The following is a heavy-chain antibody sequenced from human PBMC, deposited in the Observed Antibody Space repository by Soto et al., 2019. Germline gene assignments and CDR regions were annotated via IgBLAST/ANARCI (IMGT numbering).Heavy chain of an antibody. J-gene: IGHJ4*02. CDR3: TRVGGYYGDYPNFDY. D-gene: IGHD4-17*01. CDR1: GGTIRSYY. CDR2: IYYSGST. Sequence: SETLSLTCTVYGGTIRSYYWSWIRQPPGKGMEWIGNIYYSGSTNYNPSRKSRVTMSVDMSKNQVSLKLSSVTAADTAVYYCTRVGGYYGDYPNFDYWGQGARGTVSS. V-gene: IGHV4-59*01.